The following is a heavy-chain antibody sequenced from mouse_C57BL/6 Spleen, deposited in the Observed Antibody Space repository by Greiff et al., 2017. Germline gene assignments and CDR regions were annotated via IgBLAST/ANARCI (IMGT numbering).Heavy chain of an antibody. CDR3: ASLMDY. V-gene: IGHV5-6*01. CDR2: ISSGGSYT. J-gene: IGHJ4*01. CDR1: GFTFSSYG. Sequence: EVKLVESRGDLVKPGGSLKLSCAASGFTFSSYGMSWVRQTPDKRLEWVATISSGGSYTYYPDSVKGRFTISRDNAKNTLYLQMSSLKSEDTAMYYCASLMDYWGQGTSVTVSS.